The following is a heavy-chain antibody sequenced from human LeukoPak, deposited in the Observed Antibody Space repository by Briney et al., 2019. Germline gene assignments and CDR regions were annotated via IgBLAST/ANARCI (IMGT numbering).Heavy chain of an antibody. Sequence: ASVKVSCEASGYTFTSYDINWVRQATGQGLEWMGWMNPNSGNTGYAQKFQGRVTMTRNTSISTAYMELSSLRSEDTAVYYCARGSLRQQLVPGYWGQGTLVTVSS. D-gene: IGHD6-13*01. V-gene: IGHV1-8*01. J-gene: IGHJ4*02. CDR2: MNPNSGNT. CDR3: ARGSLRQQLVPGY. CDR1: GYTFTSYD.